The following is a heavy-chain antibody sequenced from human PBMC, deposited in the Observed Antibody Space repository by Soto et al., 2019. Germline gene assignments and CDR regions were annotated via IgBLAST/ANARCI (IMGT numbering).Heavy chain of an antibody. D-gene: IGHD2-15*01. CDR2: INHSGST. CDR3: ARTPRRPVVVAATYYYYYYMDV. J-gene: IGHJ6*03. Sequence: SETLSLTCAVYGGSFSGHYWSWIRQPPGKGLEWIGEINHSGSTNYNPSLKSRVTISVDTSKNQFSLKLSSVTAADTAVYHCARTPRRPVVVAATYYYYYYMDVWGKGTTVTVSS. CDR1: GGSFSGHY. V-gene: IGHV4-34*01.